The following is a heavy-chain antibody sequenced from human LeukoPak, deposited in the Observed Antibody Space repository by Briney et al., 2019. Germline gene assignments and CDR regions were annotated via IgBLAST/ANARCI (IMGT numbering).Heavy chain of an antibody. J-gene: IGHJ4*02. V-gene: IGHV3-21*01. CDR3: ARELIEVAVTDY. D-gene: IGHD5-24*01. CDR2: MSSRGTYI. Sequence: GGSLRLSCAASGLTFSSYTMIWGRQAPGKGLEWVSCMSSRGTYIYYADPVKGRFTISRDDAKNSLYLQMNSLRAEDTAVYYCARELIEVAVTDYWGQRTLVTVSS. CDR1: GLTFSSYT.